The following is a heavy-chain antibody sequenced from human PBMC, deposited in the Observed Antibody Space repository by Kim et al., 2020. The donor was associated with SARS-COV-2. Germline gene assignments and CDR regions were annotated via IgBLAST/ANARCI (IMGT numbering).Heavy chain of an antibody. D-gene: IGHD1-20*01. Sequence: GGSLRLSCAASGFTVSSCAMTWVRQAPGKGLEWVSVITSDGSKFYADSVKVRFTISRDNSENTLYLQMSSLRVEDTAIYYCTKRGVGYSWNPSENWGQGTLVTVSS. V-gene: IGHV3-23*01. CDR1: GFTVSSCA. CDR3: TKRGVGYSWNPSEN. J-gene: IGHJ4*02. CDR2: ITSDGSK.